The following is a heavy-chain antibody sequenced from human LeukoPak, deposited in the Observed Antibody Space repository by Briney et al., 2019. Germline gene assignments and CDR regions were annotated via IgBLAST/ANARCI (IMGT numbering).Heavy chain of an antibody. V-gene: IGHV3-15*01. CDR2: IKSKTDGGTT. D-gene: IGHD6-13*01. Sequence: SGGSLRLSCAASGFTLSNAWMSWVRQAPGKGLEWDGRIKSKTDGGTTDYAASVKGRFTISRDDSKNTLYLQMNSLKTEDTAVYYCTTDTNGAAAGTDYYYYYGMDVWGQGTTVTVSS. CDR3: TTDTNGAAAGTDYYYYYGMDV. J-gene: IGHJ6*02. CDR1: GFTLSNAW.